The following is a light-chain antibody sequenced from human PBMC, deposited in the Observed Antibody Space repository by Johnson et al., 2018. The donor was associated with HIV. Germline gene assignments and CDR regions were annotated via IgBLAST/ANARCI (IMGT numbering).Light chain of an antibody. CDR2: DNN. CDR1: SSNIGNNY. Sequence: QSVLTQPPSVSAAPGQKVTISCSGSSSNIGNNYVSWYQQLPGTAPKFLIYDNNKRPSGIPDRFSGSKSGTSATLAITGLQTGDEADYYCATWDTSLSVYVFGTGTKVTVL. V-gene: IGLV1-51*01. CDR3: ATWDTSLSVYV. J-gene: IGLJ1*01.